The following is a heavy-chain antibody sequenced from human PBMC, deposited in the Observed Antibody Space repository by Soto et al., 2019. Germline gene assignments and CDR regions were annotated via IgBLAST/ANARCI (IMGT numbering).Heavy chain of an antibody. CDR1: GYTFTSYY. CDR2: INPSGGST. Sequence: ASVKFSCKASGYTFTSYYMHWVRQAPGQGLEWMGIINPSGGSTSYAQKFQGRVTMTRDTSTSTVYMELSSLRSEDTAVYYCAREDGPEAMDVWGQGTTVTVSS. CDR3: AREDGPEAMDV. V-gene: IGHV1-46*01. J-gene: IGHJ6*02.